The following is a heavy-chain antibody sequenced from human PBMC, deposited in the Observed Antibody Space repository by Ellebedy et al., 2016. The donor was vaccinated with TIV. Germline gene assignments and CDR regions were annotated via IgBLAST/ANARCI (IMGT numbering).Heavy chain of an antibody. J-gene: IGHJ4*02. CDR1: GFTFSNYN. CDR2: ISTDSDTI. Sequence: PGGSLRLSCTASGFTFSNYNMNWVRQAPVKGLEWVSYISTDSDTIYYTGSVKGRFAISRDDAKNSLYLQMHSLRDEDTAVYYCATALPGSYTPDYWGQGTLVTVSS. CDR3: ATALPGSYTPDY. V-gene: IGHV3-48*02. D-gene: IGHD3-10*01.